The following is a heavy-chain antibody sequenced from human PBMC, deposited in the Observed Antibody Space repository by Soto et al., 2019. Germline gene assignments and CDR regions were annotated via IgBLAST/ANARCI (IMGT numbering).Heavy chain of an antibody. Sequence: GGSLRLSCAASGFTVSSNYMSWVRQAPGKGLEWVSVIYSGGSTYYADSVKGRFTISRDNSKNTLYLQMNNLRAEDTAVYYCARGGYDSSRYLLFWFDHCGDGTLV. D-gene: IGHD3-22*01. V-gene: IGHV3-53*01. CDR1: GFTVSSNY. CDR2: IYSGGST. J-gene: IGHJ5*02. CDR3: ARGGYDSSRYLLFWFDH.